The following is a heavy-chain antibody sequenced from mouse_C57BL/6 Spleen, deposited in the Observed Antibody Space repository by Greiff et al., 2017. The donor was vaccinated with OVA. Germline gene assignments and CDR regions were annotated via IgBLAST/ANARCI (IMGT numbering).Heavy chain of an antibody. CDR2: IYPGDGDT. CDR1: GYAFSSYW. CDR3: ARSYYGSSYGYFDV. V-gene: IGHV1-80*01. Sequence: SGASVKISCKASGYAFSSYWMNWVKQRPGKGLEWIGQIYPGDGDTNYNGKFKGKATLTADKSSSTAYMQLSSLTSEDSAVYFGARSYYGSSYGYFDVWGTGTTVTVSS. J-gene: IGHJ1*03. D-gene: IGHD1-1*01.